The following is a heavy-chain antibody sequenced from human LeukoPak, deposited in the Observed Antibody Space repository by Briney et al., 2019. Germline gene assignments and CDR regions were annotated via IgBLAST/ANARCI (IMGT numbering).Heavy chain of an antibody. J-gene: IGHJ6*02. Sequence: PPGRSLRLSCVASGFTFSSYGMHWVRQAPGKGLEWVAVISYDGSNKYYADSVKGRFTISRDNSKNTLYLQMNSLRAEDTAVYYCAKRLYSSSWYGDYYYGMDVWGQGTTVTVSS. CDR2: ISYDGSNK. CDR3: AKRLYSSSWYGDYYYGMDV. D-gene: IGHD6-13*01. V-gene: IGHV3-30*18. CDR1: GFTFSSYG.